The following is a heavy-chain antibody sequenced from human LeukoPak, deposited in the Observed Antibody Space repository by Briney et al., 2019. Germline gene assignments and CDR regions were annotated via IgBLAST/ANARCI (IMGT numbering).Heavy chain of an antibody. CDR3: ARWVYYDSSGYYYFDY. Sequence: GGSLRLSCAASGFTFSSYSMNWVRQAPGKGLEWVSSISSSSSYIYYADSVKGRFTISRDNAKNTLYLQMNSLRAEDTAVYYCARWVYYDSSGYYYFDYWGQGTLVTVSS. CDR2: ISSSSSYI. V-gene: IGHV3-21*01. CDR1: GFTFSSYS. D-gene: IGHD3-22*01. J-gene: IGHJ4*02.